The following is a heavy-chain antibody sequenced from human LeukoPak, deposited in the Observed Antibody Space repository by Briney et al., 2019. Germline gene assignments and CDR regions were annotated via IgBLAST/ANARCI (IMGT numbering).Heavy chain of an antibody. CDR1: GYTITSYY. CDR3: ARGRATDYGDYAFDY. Sequence: ASVKVSCKASGYTITSYYMHWVRQAPGQGLEWMGIINPSGGSTSYAQKFQGRVTMTRDTSTSTVYMELSRLRSEDTAVYYCARGRATDYGDYAFDYWGQRTLVTVSS. CDR2: INPSGGST. V-gene: IGHV1-46*01. J-gene: IGHJ4*02. D-gene: IGHD4-17*01.